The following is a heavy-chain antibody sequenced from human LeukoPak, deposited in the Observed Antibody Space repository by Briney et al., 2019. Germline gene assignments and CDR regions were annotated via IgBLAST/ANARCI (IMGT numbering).Heavy chain of an antibody. Sequence: PSETLSLTCTVSGGSISSYYWSWIRQPPGKGLEWIGYIYYSGSTNYNPSLKSRVTISVDTSKNQFSLKLSSVTAADTAVYYCARGWVPYGGYGVDYWGQGTLVTVSS. CDR3: ARGWVPYGGYGVDY. J-gene: IGHJ4*02. CDR2: IYYSGST. V-gene: IGHV4-59*01. CDR1: GGSISSYY. D-gene: IGHD5-12*01.